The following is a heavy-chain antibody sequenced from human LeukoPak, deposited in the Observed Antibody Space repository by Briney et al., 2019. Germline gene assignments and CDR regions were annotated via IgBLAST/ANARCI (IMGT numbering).Heavy chain of an antibody. CDR1: GYSFTSYW. CDR3: ARPSGGYSGYDFYFDY. CDR2: IYPGDSDT. J-gene: IGHJ4*02. V-gene: IGHV5-51*01. D-gene: IGHD5-12*01. Sequence: GESLKISCKDSGYSFTSYWIGWVRQMPGKGLEWMGIIYPGDSDTRYSPSFQGQVTISADKSISTAYLQWSSLKASDTAMYYCARPSGGYSGYDFYFDYWGQGTLVTVSS.